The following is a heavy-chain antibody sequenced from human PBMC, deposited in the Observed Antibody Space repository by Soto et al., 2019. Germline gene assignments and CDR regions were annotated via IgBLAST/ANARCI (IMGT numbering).Heavy chain of an antibody. J-gene: IGHJ4*02. D-gene: IGHD1-26*01. Sequence: QVLLVQSGAEVKKPGASVKVACKASGYTFTNYGISWVRQAPGQGLEWLGWISTYNGDRDFAQKVQGRVTTTTDTSTTTAYMELRSLRSDDTAVYYCARSRAGGTWEQYPSFYFDYWGQGALVTVSS. CDR2: ISTYNGDR. CDR1: GYTFTNYG. V-gene: IGHV1-18*01. CDR3: ARSRAGGTWEQYPSFYFDY.